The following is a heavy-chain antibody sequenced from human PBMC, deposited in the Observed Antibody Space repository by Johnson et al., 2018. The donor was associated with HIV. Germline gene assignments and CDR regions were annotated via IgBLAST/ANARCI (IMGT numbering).Heavy chain of an antibody. Sequence: QVQLVESGGGVVQPGRSLRLSCAASGFTFTNYAMYWVRQAPGKGLEWVALISYDGSNKYYADSVKGRFTISRDNSKTTLYLQMNSLRAEDTAVYYCARASHSSGWYGDAFDIWGQGTMVTVSS. J-gene: IGHJ3*02. V-gene: IGHV3-30-3*01. CDR3: ARASHSSGWYGDAFDI. CDR2: ISYDGSNK. CDR1: GFTFTNYA. D-gene: IGHD6-19*01.